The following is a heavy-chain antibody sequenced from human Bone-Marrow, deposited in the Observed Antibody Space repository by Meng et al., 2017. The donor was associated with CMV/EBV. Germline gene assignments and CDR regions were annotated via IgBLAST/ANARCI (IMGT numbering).Heavy chain of an antibody. V-gene: IGHV3-9*01. J-gene: IGHJ4*02. CDR3: VRGISYYFDY. D-gene: IGHD3-3*02. CDR2: ISWNSGSI. Sequence: SLKISCAASGFTFDDYAMHWVRQAPGKGLEWVSGISWNSGSIGYADSVKGRFTISRDNAKNSLYLQMNSLSAEDTAVYYCVRGISYYFDYWGQGALVTVSS. CDR1: GFTFDDYA.